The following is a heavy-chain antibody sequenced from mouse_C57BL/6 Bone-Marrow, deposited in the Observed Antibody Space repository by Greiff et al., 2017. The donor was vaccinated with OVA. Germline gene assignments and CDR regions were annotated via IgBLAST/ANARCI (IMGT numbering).Heavy chain of an antibody. Sequence: VKLVESGPELVKPGASVKISCKASGYAFSSSWMNWVKQRPGKGLEWIGRIYPGDGDTNYNGKFKGKATLTADKSSSTAYMQLSSLTSEDSAVYFCAREGYDYDKWFAYWGQGTLVTVSA. J-gene: IGHJ3*01. CDR1: GYAFSSSW. CDR3: AREGYDYDKWFAY. V-gene: IGHV1-82*01. CDR2: IYPGDGDT. D-gene: IGHD2-4*01.